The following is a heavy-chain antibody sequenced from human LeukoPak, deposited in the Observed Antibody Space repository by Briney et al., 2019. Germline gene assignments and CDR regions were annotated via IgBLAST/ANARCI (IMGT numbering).Heavy chain of an antibody. Sequence: GGSLRLSCAASGFTFSSYGMHWVRQAPGKGLEWVAVISYDGSNKYYADSVKGRFTISRDNSKNTLYLQMNSLRAEDTAVYYCARVSEQWLVRGYFDYWGQGTLVTVSS. CDR2: ISYDGSNK. CDR3: ARVSEQWLVRGYFDY. J-gene: IGHJ4*02. D-gene: IGHD6-19*01. V-gene: IGHV3-30*19. CDR1: GFTFSSYG.